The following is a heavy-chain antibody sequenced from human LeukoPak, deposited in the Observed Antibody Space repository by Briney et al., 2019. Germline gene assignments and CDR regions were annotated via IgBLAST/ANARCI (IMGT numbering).Heavy chain of an antibody. J-gene: IGHJ4*02. D-gene: IGHD5-12*01. V-gene: IGHV3-30*04. CDR1: GFTFSSYA. Sequence: SGRSLRLSCAASGFTFSSYAMYWVRQAPGKGLEWVAVISYDGSDKFYADSVKGRFTSSRNSSKNTLYLQMNSLRPEDTAVYYCARARPSMWIDYWGQGTLVTVSS. CDR3: ARARPSMWIDY. CDR2: ISYDGSDK.